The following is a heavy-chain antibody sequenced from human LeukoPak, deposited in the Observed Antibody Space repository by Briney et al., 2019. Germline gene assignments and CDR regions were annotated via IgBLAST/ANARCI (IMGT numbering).Heavy chain of an antibody. CDR3: AWATRRRYRFGNFDY. CDR1: GGSFSGYY. V-gene: IGHV4-34*01. Sequence: PSETLSLTCAVYGGSFSGYYWSWIRQPPGKGREWIGEINHSGSTNYNPSLKSRVTISVDTSKNQFSLKLSSVTAAEAAVYYCAWATRRRYRFGNFDYWGQGTMVTVSS. J-gene: IGHJ4*02. CDR2: INHSGST. D-gene: IGHD1-26*01.